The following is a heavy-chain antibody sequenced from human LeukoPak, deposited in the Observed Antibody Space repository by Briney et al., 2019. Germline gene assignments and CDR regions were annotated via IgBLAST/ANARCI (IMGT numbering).Heavy chain of an antibody. CDR2: IYYSGST. CDR3: ARDPTVLISNLGPTWPAYYFDY. D-gene: IGHD4/OR15-4a*01. Sequence: TSSETLSLTCTVSGGSISSSSYYWGWIRQPPGKGLEWIGSIYYSGSTYYNPSLKSRVTISVDTSKNQFSLKLSSVTAADTAVYYCARDPTVLISNLGPTWPAYYFDYWGQGTLVTVSS. V-gene: IGHV4-39*07. CDR1: GGSISSSSYY. J-gene: IGHJ4*02.